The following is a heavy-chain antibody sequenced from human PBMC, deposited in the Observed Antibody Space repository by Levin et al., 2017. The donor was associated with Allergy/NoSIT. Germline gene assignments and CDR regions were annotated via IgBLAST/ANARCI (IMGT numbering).Heavy chain of an antibody. CDR3: ARNGAYSSDY. V-gene: IGHV4-4*02. D-gene: IGHD3-22*01. CDR2: IFHSGST. J-gene: IGHJ4*02. Sequence: KASETLSLTCAVSGVSITVGYWWSWVRQPPGKGLEWIGEIFHSGSTNYNPSLKSRVSMSVDKSKNQFSLKVNSLTAADTAVYYCARNGAYSSDYWGEGTLVTVSS. CDR1: GVSITVGYW.